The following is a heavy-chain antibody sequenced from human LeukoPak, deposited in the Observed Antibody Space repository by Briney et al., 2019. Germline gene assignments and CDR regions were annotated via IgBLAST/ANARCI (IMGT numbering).Heavy chain of an antibody. D-gene: IGHD4-17*01. Sequence: GGSLRLSCAASGFSFISYGMHWVRQAPGKGLEWVGVISDDGRRKDYADSVRGRFAISRDNSKDTLYLQMNSLRAEDTAVYYCAKRPSDYGDYVTYFDYWGQGTLVTVSS. CDR3: AKRPSDYGDYVTYFDY. CDR1: GFSFISYG. CDR2: ISDDGRRK. V-gene: IGHV3-30*18. J-gene: IGHJ4*02.